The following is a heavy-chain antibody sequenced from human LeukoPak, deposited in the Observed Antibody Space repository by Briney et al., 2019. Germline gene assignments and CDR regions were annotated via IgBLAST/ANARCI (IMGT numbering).Heavy chain of an antibody. CDR1: GYTFTGYY. V-gene: IGHV1-2*04. CDR2: INPNSGGT. J-gene: IGHJ6*02. D-gene: IGHD3-9*01. Sequence: ASVKVSCKASGYTFTGYYMHWVRQAPGQGLEWMGWINPNSGGTNYAQKFQGWVTMTRDTSISTAYMELSRLRSDDTAVYYCARVRETYYDILSPAYYYYGMDVWGQGTTVTVSS. CDR3: ARVRETYYDILSPAYYYYGMDV.